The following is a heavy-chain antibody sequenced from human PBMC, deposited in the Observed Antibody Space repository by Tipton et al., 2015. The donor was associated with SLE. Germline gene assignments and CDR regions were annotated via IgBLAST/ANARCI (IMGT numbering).Heavy chain of an antibody. CDR3: ARGNSSSWGRWFDP. Sequence: TLSLTCAVYGGSFSGYYWSWIRQPPGKGLEWIGEINHSGSTNYNPSLKSRVTISVDTSKNQFSLKLSSVTAAGTAVYYCARGNSSSWGRWFDPWGQGTLVTVSS. V-gene: IGHV4-34*01. CDR2: INHSGST. D-gene: IGHD6-13*01. J-gene: IGHJ5*02. CDR1: GGSFSGYY.